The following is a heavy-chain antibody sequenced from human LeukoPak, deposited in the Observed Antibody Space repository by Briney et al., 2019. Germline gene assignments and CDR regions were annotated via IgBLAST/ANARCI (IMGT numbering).Heavy chain of an antibody. Sequence: GGSLRLSCAASGLTFTNSWMHWVRQAPGKGLVWVSRINNDGSDTRYADSVKGRFTISRDNAKSTLYLQMNSLRVEDTAVYYCARVSGLGMNEYYQHWGQGTLVTVPS. D-gene: IGHD3-10*01. J-gene: IGHJ1*01. CDR1: GLTFTNSW. V-gene: IGHV3-74*01. CDR2: INNDGSDT. CDR3: ARVSGLGMNEYYQH.